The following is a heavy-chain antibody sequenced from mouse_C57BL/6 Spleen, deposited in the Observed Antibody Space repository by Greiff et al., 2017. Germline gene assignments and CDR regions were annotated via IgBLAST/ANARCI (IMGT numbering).Heavy chain of an antibody. Sequence: QVQLQQSGAELVRPGASVTLSCKASGYTFTDYEMHWVKQTPVHGLEWIGAIDPETGGTAYNQKFKGKAILTADKSSSTAYMELRSLTSEDSAVYYCTREDYYGSTFDYWGQGTTLTVSS. J-gene: IGHJ2*01. CDR2: IDPETGGT. CDR1: GYTFTDYE. D-gene: IGHD1-1*01. CDR3: TREDYYGSTFDY. V-gene: IGHV1-15*01.